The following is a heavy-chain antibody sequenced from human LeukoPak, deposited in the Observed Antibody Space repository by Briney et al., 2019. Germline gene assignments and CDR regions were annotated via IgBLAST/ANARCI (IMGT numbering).Heavy chain of an antibody. D-gene: IGHD5-18*01. CDR1: GGTFSSYA. CDR2: IIPIFGTA. Sequence: SVKVSCKASGGTFSSYAISWVRQAPGQGLEWMGGIIPIFGTADYAQKFQGRVTITADESTSTAYMELSSLRSEDTAVYYCARAAGGYCYGSYYYYGMDVWGQGTTVTVSS. V-gene: IGHV1-69*13. J-gene: IGHJ6*02. CDR3: ARAAGGYCYGSYYYYGMDV.